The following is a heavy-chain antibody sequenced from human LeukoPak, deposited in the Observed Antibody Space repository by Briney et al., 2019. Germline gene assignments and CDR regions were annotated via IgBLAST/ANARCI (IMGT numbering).Heavy chain of an antibody. V-gene: IGHV5-51*01. CDR2: IYPGDSDT. J-gene: IGHJ4*02. CDR3: ARLSQIQAAAGTCDY. D-gene: IGHD6-13*01. CDR1: GYSFSNDW. Sequence: GESLKISCKGSGYSFSNDWIGWVRQMPGKGLEWMGIIYPGDSDTTYSPSFQGQVTISADKSISTAHLQWSSLTASDTAMYYCARLSQIQAAAGTCDYWGQGTLVTVSS.